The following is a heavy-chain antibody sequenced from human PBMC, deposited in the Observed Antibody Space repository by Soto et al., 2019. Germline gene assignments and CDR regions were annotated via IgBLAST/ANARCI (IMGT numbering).Heavy chain of an antibody. V-gene: IGHV1-69*02. J-gene: IGHJ4*02. Sequence: QVQLVQSGAEVKKPGSSVKVSCKASGGTFSSYTISWVRQAPGQGLEWMGRIIPILGIANYAQKFQGRVTITADKSTCTAYMELSSLRSEDTAVYYCARYYYGSGEDYWGQGTLVNVSS. CDR2: IIPILGIA. CDR1: GGTFSSYT. CDR3: ARYYYGSGEDY. D-gene: IGHD3-10*01.